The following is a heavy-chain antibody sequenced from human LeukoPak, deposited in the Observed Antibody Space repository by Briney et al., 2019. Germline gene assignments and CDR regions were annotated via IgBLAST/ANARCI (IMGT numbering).Heavy chain of an antibody. D-gene: IGHD6-13*01. J-gene: IGHJ6*03. CDR2: IYWNDDK. CDR1: GFSLSTSGVG. Sequence: SGPTLVKPTQTLTLTCTFSGFSLSTSGVGVGWIRQPPGKALEWLALIYWNDDKRYSPSLKSRLTITKDTSKNQVVLTMTNMDPVDTATYYCAHRGLAAAGTFYYYYMDVWGKGTTVTVSS. CDR3: AHRGLAAAGTFYYYYMDV. V-gene: IGHV2-5*01.